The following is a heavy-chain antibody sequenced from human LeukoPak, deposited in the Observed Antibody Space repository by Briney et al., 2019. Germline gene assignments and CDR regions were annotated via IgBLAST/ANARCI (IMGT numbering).Heavy chain of an antibody. CDR1: GFSFISYS. V-gene: IGHV3-21*01. D-gene: IGHD4-17*01. Sequence: PGGSLRLSCAASGFSFISYSMNWVRQAPGKGLEWVSSISSSSDYIYHADSVKGRFTISRDNPKKSLYLQMNSLRAEDTAVYYCARGATTTRFGRFDPWGQGTLVIVSP. CDR2: ISSSSDYI. J-gene: IGHJ5*02. CDR3: ARGATTTRFGRFDP.